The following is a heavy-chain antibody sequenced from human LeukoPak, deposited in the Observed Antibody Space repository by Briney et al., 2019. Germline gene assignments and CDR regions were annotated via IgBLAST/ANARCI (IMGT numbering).Heavy chain of an antibody. J-gene: IGHJ4*02. CDR3: ARVSIRTQSFDY. V-gene: IGHV3-23*01. CDR2: IDNSGYAT. D-gene: IGHD2-21*01. Sequence: GGSLRLSCEVSGFPFNSYAMNWVRQAPGKGLEWVSGIDNSGYATYHADSVKGRFTISRDNAKDTLYMQVNGLRVEDTAVYYCARVSIRTQSFDYWGQGTRVTVSS. CDR1: GFPFNSYA.